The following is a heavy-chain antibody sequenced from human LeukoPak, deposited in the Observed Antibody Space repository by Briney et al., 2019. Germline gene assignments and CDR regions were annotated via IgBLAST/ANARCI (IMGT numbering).Heavy chain of an antibody. CDR1: GFTFSIYA. CDR3: ARDLLGSRTYYYYYGMDV. CDR2: ISYDGSNK. D-gene: IGHD3-10*01. J-gene: IGHJ6*02. Sequence: PGGSLRLSCAAAGFTFSIYAMHWVRQAPGKGLEWVAVISYDGSNKYYADSVKGRFTISRDNSKNTLYLQMNSLRAEDTAVYYCARDLLGSRTYYYYYGMDVWGQGTTVTVSS. V-gene: IGHV3-30*04.